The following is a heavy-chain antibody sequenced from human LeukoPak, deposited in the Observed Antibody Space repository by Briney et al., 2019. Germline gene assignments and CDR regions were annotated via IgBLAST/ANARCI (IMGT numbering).Heavy chain of an antibody. CDR2: IYYSGST. V-gene: IGHV4-59*08. Sequence: SETLPLTCTVSGGSISNYYWSWIRQPPGKGLEWIGYIYYSGSTNYNPSLKSRVTISVDTSKNQFSLKLSSVTAADTAVYYCARGAQWLDYWGQGTLVTVSS. CDR1: GGSISNYY. D-gene: IGHD3-22*01. J-gene: IGHJ4*02. CDR3: ARGAQWLDY.